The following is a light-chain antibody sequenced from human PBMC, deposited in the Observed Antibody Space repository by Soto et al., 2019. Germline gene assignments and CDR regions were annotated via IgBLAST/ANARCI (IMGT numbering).Light chain of an antibody. V-gene: IGLV2-14*01. CDR1: SSDVGSYYY. CDR2: EVN. Sequence: QSVLTQPASVSGSPGQSITISCTGTSSDVGSYYYVSWYQQHPGTAPKLMISEVNKRPSGVSDRFSGSKSGNTASLTISWLQDEDEADYYCSSYTSSSTLVFGTGTKLTVL. J-gene: IGLJ1*01. CDR3: SSYTSSSTLV.